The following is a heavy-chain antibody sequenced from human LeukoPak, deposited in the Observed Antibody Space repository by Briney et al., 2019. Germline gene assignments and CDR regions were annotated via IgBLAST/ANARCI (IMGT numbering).Heavy chain of an antibody. D-gene: IGHD3-3*01. V-gene: IGHV1-2*02. CDR1: GYTFTGYY. CDR2: INPNSGGT. Sequence: ASVKASCKASGYTFTGYYMHWVRQPPGQGLEWMGWINPNSGGTNYAQKFQGRVTMTRDTSISTAYMELSRLRSDDTAVYYCARRGDDFWSGYYIGLAFDIWGQGTMVTVSS. J-gene: IGHJ3*02. CDR3: ARRGDDFWSGYYIGLAFDI.